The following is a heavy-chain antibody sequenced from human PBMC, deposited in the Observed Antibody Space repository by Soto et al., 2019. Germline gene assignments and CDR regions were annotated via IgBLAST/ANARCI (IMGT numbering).Heavy chain of an antibody. CDR2: INHSGST. CDR1: GGSFSGYY. Sequence: PSETLSLTCAVYGGSFSGYYWSWTRQPPGKGLEWIGEINHSGSTNYNPSLKSRVTISVDTSKNQFSLKLSSVTAADTAVYYCARKARLKKGAPFDPWGQGTLVTVSS. V-gene: IGHV4-34*01. D-gene: IGHD1-26*01. CDR3: ARKARLKKGAPFDP. J-gene: IGHJ5*02.